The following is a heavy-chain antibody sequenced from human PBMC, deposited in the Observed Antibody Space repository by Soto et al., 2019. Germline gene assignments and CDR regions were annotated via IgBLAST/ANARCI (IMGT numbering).Heavy chain of an antibody. V-gene: IGHV4-34*01. Sequence: QVQLQQWGAGLLKPSETLSLTCAVYGGSFSGYYWSWIRQPPGKGLEWIGEINHSGSTNYNPSLKRRVTISVDTSKNQFSLKLSSVTAADTAVYYCARTRRLHLGELSLLHYYYYYMDVWGKGTTVTVSS. CDR3: ARTRRLHLGELSLLHYYYYYMDV. J-gene: IGHJ6*03. D-gene: IGHD3-16*02. CDR2: INHSGST. CDR1: GGSFSGYY.